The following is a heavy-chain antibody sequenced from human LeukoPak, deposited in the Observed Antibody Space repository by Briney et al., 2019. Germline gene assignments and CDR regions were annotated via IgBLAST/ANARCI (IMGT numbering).Heavy chain of an antibody. CDR2: IYYSGST. Sequence: SETLSLTCTVSGGSISSSSYYWGWIRQPPGKGLEWIGSIYYSGSTYYNPSLKSRVTISVDTSKNQFSLKLSSVTAADTAVYYCATTLRTYSSGWSYWYFDLWGRGTLVTVSS. CDR3: ATTLRTYSSGWSYWYFDL. CDR1: GGSISSSSYY. J-gene: IGHJ2*01. D-gene: IGHD6-19*01. V-gene: IGHV4-39*07.